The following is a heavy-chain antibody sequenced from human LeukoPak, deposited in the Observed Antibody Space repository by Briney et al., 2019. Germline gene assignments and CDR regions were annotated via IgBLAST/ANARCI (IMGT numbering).Heavy chain of an antibody. CDR1: GGSISSGGYY. D-gene: IGHD3-9*01. CDR2: IYYGGST. CDR3: ARTLVSQLTDY. V-gene: IGHV4-31*03. Sequence: PSETLSLTCTVSGGSISSGGYYWSWIRQHPGKGLEWIGYIYYGGSTYYNPSLKSRVTISVDTSKNQFSLKLSSVTAADTAVYYCARTLVSQLTDYWGQGTLVTVSS. J-gene: IGHJ4*02.